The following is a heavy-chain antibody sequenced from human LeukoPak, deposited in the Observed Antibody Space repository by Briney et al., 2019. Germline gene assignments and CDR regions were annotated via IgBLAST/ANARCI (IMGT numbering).Heavy chain of an antibody. Sequence: SETLSLTCTVSGGSISPYYWSWIRQSPGKGLEWIGYLYYTGSTNYNPSFKSRVTMSVDTSKNQFSLNLRSVTAADTSVYYCARVGGFDPWGQGTLVTVSS. J-gene: IGHJ5*02. CDR1: GGSISPYY. CDR3: ARVGGFDP. CDR2: LYYTGST. V-gene: IGHV4-59*01.